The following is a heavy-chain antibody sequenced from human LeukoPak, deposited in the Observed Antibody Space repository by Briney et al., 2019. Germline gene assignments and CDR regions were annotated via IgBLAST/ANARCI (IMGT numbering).Heavy chain of an antibody. CDR3: ARGNVTKDCSSASCHAPKNWFDP. J-gene: IGHJ5*01. CDR1: GGSFSGYY. Sequence: PSETLSLTCAVYGGSFSGYYWSWIRQPPGKGLEWIGEINHSGSTNSNPSLKSRVTISVDTSKNQFSLKLSSVTAADTAVYYCARGNVTKDCSSASCHAPKNWFDPWGQGTTVTVSS. CDR2: INHSGST. D-gene: IGHD2-2*01. V-gene: IGHV4-34*01.